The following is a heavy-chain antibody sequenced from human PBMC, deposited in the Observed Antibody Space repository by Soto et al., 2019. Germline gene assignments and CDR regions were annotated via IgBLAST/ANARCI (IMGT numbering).Heavy chain of an antibody. V-gene: IGHV4-31*03. D-gene: IGHD6-13*01. CDR3: ARGGSSSPYFDS. CDR1: GLSXSSGGYY. J-gene: IGHJ4*02. Sequence: TLSLTCTVSGLSXSSGGYYWSWIRQHPGKGLEWIGYIYYSGSTYYNPSLKSRVTISVDTSKNQFSLKLSSVTAADTAVYYCARGGSSSPYFDSWGQGTLVTVSS. CDR2: IYYSGST.